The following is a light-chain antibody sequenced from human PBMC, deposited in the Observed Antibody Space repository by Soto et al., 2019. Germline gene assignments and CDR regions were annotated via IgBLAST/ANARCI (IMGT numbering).Light chain of an antibody. CDR1: QTVGTS. Sequence: EIVLTQSPVTLSLSPGERATVSCRASQTVGTSLAWYQHKPGQAPRLLLYDASNRTTGIPIRFSGGGSGTAFTLTISSLEPEDFAIYYCQQRSDWPPYTFGQGTKVEV. CDR2: DAS. J-gene: IGKJ2*01. CDR3: QQRSDWPPYT. V-gene: IGKV3-11*01.